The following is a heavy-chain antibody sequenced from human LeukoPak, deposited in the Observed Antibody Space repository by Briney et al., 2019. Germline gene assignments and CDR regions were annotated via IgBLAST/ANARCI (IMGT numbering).Heavy chain of an antibody. Sequence: SSDTLSLSGTVSGGSISSGCYWLSWIRQHPGEGLGGIGYIYYSGSTYYHPSLKSRVTISVKTPNTLFSLKLSSVTAADTAVYYCARAEVAWYYDSSGYSGLQAPFDYWGQGTLVTVSS. CDR1: GGSISSGCYW. J-gene: IGHJ4*02. CDR2: IYYSGST. V-gene: IGHV4-31*03. CDR3: ARAEVAWYYDSSGYSGLQAPFDY. D-gene: IGHD3-22*01.